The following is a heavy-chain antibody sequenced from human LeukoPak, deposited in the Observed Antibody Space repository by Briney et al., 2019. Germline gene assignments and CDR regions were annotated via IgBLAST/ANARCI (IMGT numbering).Heavy chain of an antibody. CDR3: AREGLAYCGGDCYRTFDY. CDR2: IIPIFGTA. J-gene: IGHJ4*02. CDR1: GGTFSSYA. D-gene: IGHD2-21*01. Sequence: SVTVSCKASGGTFSSYAISWVRQAPGQGLEWMGGIIPIFGTANYAQKFQGRVTITADESTSTAYMELSSLRSEDTAVYYCAREGLAYCGGDCYRTFDYWGQGTLVTVSS. V-gene: IGHV1-69*01.